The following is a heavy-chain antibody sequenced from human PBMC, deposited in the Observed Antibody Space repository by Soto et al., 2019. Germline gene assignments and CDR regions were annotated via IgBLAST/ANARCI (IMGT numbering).Heavy chain of an antibody. CDR3: ARGQTVTTYRLDY. V-gene: IGHV4-59*12. D-gene: IGHD4-17*01. J-gene: IGHJ4*02. CDR2: IYYSGST. CDR1: GGCISSYY. Sequence: SETVSLTCAVSGGCISSYYWSWIRQPPGKGLEWIGYIYYSGSTNYNPSLKSRVTISVDTSKNQFSLKLSSVTAADTAVYYCARGQTVTTYRLDYWGQGTLVTVSS.